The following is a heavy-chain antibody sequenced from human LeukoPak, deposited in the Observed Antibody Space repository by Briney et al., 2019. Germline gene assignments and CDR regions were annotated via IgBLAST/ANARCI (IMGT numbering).Heavy chain of an antibody. D-gene: IGHD3-22*01. CDR3: ARLISGALTMIASGGAFDI. CDR1: GFSFSSHA. V-gene: IGHV3-21*01. J-gene: IGHJ3*02. Sequence: GGSLRLSCAASGFSFSSHAMNWVRQAPGKGLEWVSSISSSSSNLHYADSVRGRFIISRDNAKNSLYLQMYSLRAEDTALYYCARLISGALTMIASGGAFDIWGQGTMVTVSS. CDR2: ISSSSSNL.